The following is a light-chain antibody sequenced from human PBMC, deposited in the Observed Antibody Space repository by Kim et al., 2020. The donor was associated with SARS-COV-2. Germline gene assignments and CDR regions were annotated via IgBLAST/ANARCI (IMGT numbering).Light chain of an antibody. V-gene: IGLV3-1*01. Sequence: SVAPGQTARISCYGDRLGDKYACWYQQRPDQSPVLVIYEDSKRPSGIPERFSGSNSGNTATLTIRGTQAMDEADYYCQAWDSSIVVFGGGTQLTVL. CDR1: RLGDKY. J-gene: IGLJ2*01. CDR3: QAWDSSIVV. CDR2: EDS.